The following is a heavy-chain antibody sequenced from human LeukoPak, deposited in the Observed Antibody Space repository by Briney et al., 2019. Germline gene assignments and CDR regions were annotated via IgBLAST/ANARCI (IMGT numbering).Heavy chain of an antibody. CDR1: GFTFSSYN. J-gene: IGHJ4*02. Sequence: GGSLRLSCAASGFTFSSYNMNWVRQAPGKGLEWVSSISSSSDYIYYAESVKGRFTISRDNAKNTLYLQMNSLRAEDTAVYYCARGRHYYGSGNFDYWGQGTLVTVSS. CDR3: ARGRHYYGSGNFDY. D-gene: IGHD3-10*01. V-gene: IGHV3-21*01. CDR2: ISSSSDYI.